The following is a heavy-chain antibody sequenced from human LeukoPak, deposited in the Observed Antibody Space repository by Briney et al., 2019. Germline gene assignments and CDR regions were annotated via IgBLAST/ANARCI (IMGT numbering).Heavy chain of an antibody. CDR1: GFTLSGHF. Sequence: GGSLRLSCAASGFTLSGHFMNWVRQAPGKGLEWVSSIGSTGSPISYADSLKGRFSISRDNARSLVYLQINSLRPEDTAVYYCARVRYRRMSHDSLVLWGRGTMVTVSS. CDR3: ARVRYRRMSHDSLVL. CDR2: IGSTGSPI. J-gene: IGHJ3*01. D-gene: IGHD1-14*01. V-gene: IGHV3-21*06.